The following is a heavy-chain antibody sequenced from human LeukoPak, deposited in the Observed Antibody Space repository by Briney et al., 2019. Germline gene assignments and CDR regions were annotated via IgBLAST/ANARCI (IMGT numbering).Heavy chain of an antibody. CDR3: AKDLGYGGNSG. D-gene: IGHD4-23*01. V-gene: IGHV3-30*02. CDR1: GFTFSSYG. J-gene: IGHJ4*02. CDR2: IWYGGSNK. Sequence: GGSLRLSCAASGFTFSSYGMHWVRQAPGKGLEWVAVIWYGGSNKYYADSVKGRFTISRDNSKNTLYLQMNSLRAEDTAVYYCAKDLGYGGNSGWGQGTLVTVSS.